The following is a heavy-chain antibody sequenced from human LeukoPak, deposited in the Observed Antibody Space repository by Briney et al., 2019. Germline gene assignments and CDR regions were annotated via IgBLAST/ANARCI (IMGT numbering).Heavy chain of an antibody. Sequence: SETLSLTCTVSGGSINNGGYYWSWIRQHPGKGLEWIGYIYYSGSSYYNPSLRSRVTISVDTSKNHFSLKLSSVTAADTAVYYCAGNRDGYNSFDYWGQGTLVTVSS. CDR1: GGSINNGGYY. V-gene: IGHV4-31*03. CDR3: AGNRDGYNSFDY. CDR2: IYYSGSS. D-gene: IGHD5-24*01. J-gene: IGHJ4*02.